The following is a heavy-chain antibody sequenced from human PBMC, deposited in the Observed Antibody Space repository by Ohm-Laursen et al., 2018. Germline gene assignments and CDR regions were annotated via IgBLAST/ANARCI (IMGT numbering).Heavy chain of an antibody. CDR1: GGTFSSYA. CDR3: ARDCLSGTRRALDI. J-gene: IGHJ3*02. CDR2: IIPILGIA. V-gene: IGHV1-69*10. D-gene: IGHD1-7*01. Sequence: VKISCNASGGTFSSYAISWVRQAPGQGLEWMGRIIPILGIANYAQKFQGRVTITADKSTSTAYMELSSLRSEDTAVYYCARDCLSGTRRALDIWGQGTMVTVSS.